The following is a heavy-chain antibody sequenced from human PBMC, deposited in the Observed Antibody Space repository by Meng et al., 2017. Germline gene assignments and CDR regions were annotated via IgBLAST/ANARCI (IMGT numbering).Heavy chain of an antibody. CDR2: MNPNSGNT. CDR3: ARGSSSWITNWFDP. Sequence: QVQLVQSWAEVKKPGASLKVSCKASGYTFTSYDINWVRQATGQGLEWMGWMNPNSGNTGYAQKFQGRVTMTRNTSISTAYMELSSLRSEDTAVYYCARGSSSWITNWFDPWGQETLVTVSS. V-gene: IGHV1-8*01. CDR1: GYTFTSYD. D-gene: IGHD6-13*01. J-gene: IGHJ5*02.